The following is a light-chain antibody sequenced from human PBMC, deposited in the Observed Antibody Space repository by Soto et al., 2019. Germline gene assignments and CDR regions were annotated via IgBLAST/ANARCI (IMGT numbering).Light chain of an antibody. V-gene: IGKV1-5*03. Sequence: DIQMTQSPSTLSASIGDRVTITCRASQSINNWLAWYQQKPGKAPKVLIYKASSLESGVPSRFSGSESGTEFSLVINSLQLDDFATYYCQQYDTYPFTFGPGTIVYIK. CDR3: QQYDTYPFT. CDR2: KAS. J-gene: IGKJ3*01. CDR1: QSINNW.